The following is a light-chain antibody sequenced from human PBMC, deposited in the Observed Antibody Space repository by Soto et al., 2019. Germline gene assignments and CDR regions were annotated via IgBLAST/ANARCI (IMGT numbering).Light chain of an antibody. CDR3: QHYNSYPVT. V-gene: IGKV1-5*03. Sequence: DIQMTQSPSTLSASVGDRVTITCRASQSISSWLAWYQQKPGKAPKLLIYKESRLESGVPSRFSGSGSGKEFTLTISSLQPDDFATYSCQHYNSYPVTFGQGNKVEIK. CDR1: QSISSW. J-gene: IGKJ1*01. CDR2: KES.